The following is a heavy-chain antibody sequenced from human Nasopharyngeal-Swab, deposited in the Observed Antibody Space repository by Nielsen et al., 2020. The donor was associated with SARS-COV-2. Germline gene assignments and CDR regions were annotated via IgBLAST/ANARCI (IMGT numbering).Heavy chain of an antibody. CDR2: ISYNGRDK. J-gene: IGHJ4*02. V-gene: IGHV3-30*03. CDR3: ARDRIDILTGYSDY. Sequence: GESLKISCAASGLTFSNHGMHWVRQAPGKGLEWVAVISYNGRDKYYADSVRGRFTISRDNSENTLYLQMNSLRAEDTAVYYCARDRIDILTGYSDYWGQGTLVTVSS. CDR1: GLTFSNHG. D-gene: IGHD3-9*01.